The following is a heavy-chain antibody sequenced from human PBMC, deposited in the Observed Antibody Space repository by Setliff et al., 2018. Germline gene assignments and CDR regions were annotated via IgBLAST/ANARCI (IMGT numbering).Heavy chain of an antibody. CDR2: ISFSSSTI. CDR1: GFTFSTYN. Sequence: GGSLRLSCAASGFTFSTYNMNWVRQAPGKGLEWVSYISFSSSTIFYADSVKGRFTISRDNANNSMSLQMNSLRAEDSGVYYCTRALAEGSPAYWGQGTLVTVSS. J-gene: IGHJ4*02. D-gene: IGHD2-15*01. CDR3: TRALAEGSPAY. V-gene: IGHV3-48*04.